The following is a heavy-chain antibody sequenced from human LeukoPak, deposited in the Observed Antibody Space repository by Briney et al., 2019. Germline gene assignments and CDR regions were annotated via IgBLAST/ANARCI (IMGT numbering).Heavy chain of an antibody. Sequence: SGGSLRLSCAASGFTFSSYWMSWVRQAPGKGLEWVANIKQDGSEKYYVDSVKGRFTISRDNAKNSLYLQMNSLRAEDTAVYYCAREGSSWTLYYYYYYMDVWGKGTTVTVSS. CDR2: IKQDGSEK. D-gene: IGHD6-13*01. CDR3: AREGSSWTLYYYYYYMDV. J-gene: IGHJ6*03. V-gene: IGHV3-7*01. CDR1: GFTFSSYW.